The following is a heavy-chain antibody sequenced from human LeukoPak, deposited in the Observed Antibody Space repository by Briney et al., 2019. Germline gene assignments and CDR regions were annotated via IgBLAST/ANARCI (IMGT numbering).Heavy chain of an antibody. D-gene: IGHD2-2*01. CDR1: GVPFSGYY. CDR3: EVVVVPAATGVDAFDI. CDR2: INHSGST. Sequence: SETLSLTCAVYGVPFSGYYWSWLRQPPGKGLEWIGEINHSGSTNYNPSLESRVTISVDTSKNQFSLKLGSVTAADTAVYYCEVVVVPAATGVDAFDIWGQGTMVTVSS. V-gene: IGHV4-34*01. J-gene: IGHJ3*02.